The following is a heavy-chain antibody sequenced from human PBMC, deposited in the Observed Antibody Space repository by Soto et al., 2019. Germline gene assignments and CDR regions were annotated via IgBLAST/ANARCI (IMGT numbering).Heavy chain of an antibody. Sequence: QVQLVQSETEVKKPGASVKVSCKASGYTFTSYGISWVRQAPGQGLEWMGWISAYNGNTNYAQKLQGRVTMTTDTSTSTAYMELRSLRSDDTAVYYCARDNWPPMVRGVILDYWGQGTLVTVSS. CDR1: GYTFTSYG. CDR2: ISAYNGNT. V-gene: IGHV1-18*04. J-gene: IGHJ4*02. CDR3: ARDNWPPMVRGVILDY. D-gene: IGHD3-10*01.